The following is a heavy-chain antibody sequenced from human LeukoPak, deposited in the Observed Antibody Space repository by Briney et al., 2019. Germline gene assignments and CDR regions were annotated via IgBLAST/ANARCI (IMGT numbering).Heavy chain of an antibody. CDR2: IYYSGNT. J-gene: IGHJ6*04. CDR1: GVYISNFY. V-gene: IGHV4-59*01. Sequence: SSETLSLTCTVSGVYISNFYWSWIRQPPGKGLEGIGYIYYSGNTNYNPSLQSRVTMSVDTSKNQFFLKLSPVTAGDTAGYYCAREDPQTTVPEGMDVWGEGTTVTVSS. CDR3: AREDPQTTVPEGMDV. D-gene: IGHD4-17*01.